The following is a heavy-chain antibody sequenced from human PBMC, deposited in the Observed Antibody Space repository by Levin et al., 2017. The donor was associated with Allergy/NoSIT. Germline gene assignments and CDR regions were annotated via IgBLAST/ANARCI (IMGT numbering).Heavy chain of an antibody. V-gene: IGHV4-59*11. CDR3: AKTHGGGYAASEY. CDR1: GDSIYSHY. CDR2: IHYSGST. J-gene: IGHJ4*02. D-gene: IGHD5-12*01. Sequence: RASETLSLTCTVSGDSIYSHYWSWIRQPPGKGLEWIGYIHYSGSTNYNPSVKNRVTISVDTSKNQFSLSLSSVTAADTAVYYCAKTHGGGYAASEYWGQGTLVTVSS.